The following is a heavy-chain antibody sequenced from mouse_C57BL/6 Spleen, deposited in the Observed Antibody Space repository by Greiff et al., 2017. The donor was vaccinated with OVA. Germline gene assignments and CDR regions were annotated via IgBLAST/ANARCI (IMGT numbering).Heavy chain of an antibody. V-gene: IGHV1-80*01. CDR2: IYPGDGDT. CDR3: ARKTVVAPYYAMDY. Sequence: VKLQESGAELVKPGASVKISCKASGYAFSSYWMNWVKQRPGKGLEWIGQIYPGDGDTNYNGKFKGKATLTADKSSSTAYMQLSSLTSEDSAVYFCARKTVVAPYYAMDYWGQGTSVTVSS. D-gene: IGHD1-1*01. J-gene: IGHJ4*01. CDR1: GYAFSSYW.